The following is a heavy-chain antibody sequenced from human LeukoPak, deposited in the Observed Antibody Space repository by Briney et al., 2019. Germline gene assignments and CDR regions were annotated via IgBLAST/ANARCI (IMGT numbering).Heavy chain of an antibody. V-gene: IGHV3-53*04. CDR3: ARVGGSYGLDY. D-gene: IGHD1-26*01. J-gene: IGHJ4*02. CDR2: NYSGGST. Sequence: GGSLRLSCAASGFTVSSNYMSWVRQAPGKGLEWVSVNYSGGSTFYADSVKGRFTISRHNSKNTLYLQMNRLRAEDTAVYYCARVGGSYGLDYWGQGTLVTVSS. CDR1: GFTVSSNY.